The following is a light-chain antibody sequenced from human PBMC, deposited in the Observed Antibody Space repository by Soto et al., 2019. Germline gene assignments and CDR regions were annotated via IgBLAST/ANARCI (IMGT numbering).Light chain of an antibody. J-gene: IGKJ5*01. V-gene: IGKV3-20*01. Sequence: EIVLTQSPGTLSLSPGERATLSCRASQSVSNSYLAWYQQKPGQGPRLLIYGASSRATGIPDRFSGSGSGTDFTLTISSLQPDDFATYYCQQYNSYSPTFGQGTRLEIK. CDR2: GAS. CDR1: QSVSNSY. CDR3: QQYNSYSPT.